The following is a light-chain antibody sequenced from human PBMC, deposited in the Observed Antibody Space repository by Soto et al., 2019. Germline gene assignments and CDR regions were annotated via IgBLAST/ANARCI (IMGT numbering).Light chain of an antibody. CDR1: QSVSANY. J-gene: IGKJ3*01. Sequence: EVVLTQSPATLSLSPGERATLSCRANQSVSANYLAWYQQKPGQAPRLLIYGASSRATGIPDRFSGSGSGTVFTLTISRLEPEDFAVFYCHQYGSSPFSFVPGTKVDIK. V-gene: IGKV3-20*01. CDR2: GAS. CDR3: HQYGSSPFS.